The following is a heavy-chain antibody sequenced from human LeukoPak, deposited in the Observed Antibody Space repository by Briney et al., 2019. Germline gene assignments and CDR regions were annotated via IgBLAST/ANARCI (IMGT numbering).Heavy chain of an antibody. D-gene: IGHD5-18*01. CDR2: IIPIFGTA. V-gene: IGHV1-69*13. Sequence: ASVKVSCKASGGTFSSYAISWVRQAPGQGLEWMGGIIPIFGTANYAQKFQGRVMITADESTSTAYMELSSLRSEDTAVYYCARDGYSYGPNNWFDPWGQGTLVTVSS. J-gene: IGHJ5*02. CDR1: GGTFSSYA. CDR3: ARDGYSYGPNNWFDP.